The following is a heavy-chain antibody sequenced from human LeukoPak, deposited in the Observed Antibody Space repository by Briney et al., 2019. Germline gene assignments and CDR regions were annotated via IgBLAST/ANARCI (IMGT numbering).Heavy chain of an antibody. V-gene: IGHV3-23*01. CDR2: LSAGYNNT. CDR1: GFTFSSHA. J-gene: IGHJ4*02. CDR3: AKDRRDEAYGSGGADYFDH. Sequence: GGSLRLSSAASGFTFSSHAMTWVRRAPGKGLLWVSRLSAGYNNTHYADPVKGRFTVSRDNSKTTLNLQMNSLRAEDTAVYYCAKDRRDEAYGSGGADYFDHWGQGTLVTVSS. D-gene: IGHD3-10*01.